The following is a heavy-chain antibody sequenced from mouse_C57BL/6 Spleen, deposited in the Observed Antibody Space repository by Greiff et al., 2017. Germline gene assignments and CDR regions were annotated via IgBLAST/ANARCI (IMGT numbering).Heavy chain of an antibody. D-gene: IGHD1-1*01. Sequence: LQESGPELVKPGASVKISCKASGYSFTDYNMNWVKQSNGKSLEWIGVINPNYGTTSYNQKFKGKATLTVDQSSSTAYMQLNSLTSEDSAVYYCARGDYGSSYDWYFDVWGTGTTVTVSS. CDR1: GYSFTDYN. V-gene: IGHV1-39*01. CDR3: ARGDYGSSYDWYFDV. J-gene: IGHJ1*03. CDR2: INPNYGTT.